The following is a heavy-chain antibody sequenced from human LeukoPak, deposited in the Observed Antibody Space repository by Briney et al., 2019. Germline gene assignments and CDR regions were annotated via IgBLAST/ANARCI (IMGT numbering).Heavy chain of an antibody. D-gene: IGHD2-2*02. CDR1: GGTFISYA. V-gene: IGHV1-69*13. Sequence: VASVKVSCKASGGTFISYAISWVRQAPGQGLEWMGGIIPIFGTANYAQKFQGRVTITADESTSTAYMELSSLRSEDTAVYYCARMDIVVVPAAIRYYYYGMDVWGQGTTVTVSS. CDR2: IIPIFGTA. CDR3: ARMDIVVVPAAIRYYYYGMDV. J-gene: IGHJ6*02.